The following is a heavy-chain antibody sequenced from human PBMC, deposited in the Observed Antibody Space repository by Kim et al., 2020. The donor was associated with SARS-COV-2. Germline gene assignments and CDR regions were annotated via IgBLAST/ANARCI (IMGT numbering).Heavy chain of an antibody. D-gene: IGHD2-15*01. CDR1: GFTFSSYG. Sequence: GGSLRLSCAASGFTFSSYGMHWVRQAPGKGLEWVAVISYDGSNKYYADSVKGRFTISRDNSKNTLYLQMNSLRAEDTAVYYCAKDYERYCSGGSCPGAFDIWGQGTMVTVSS. CDR2: ISYDGSNK. CDR3: AKDYERYCSGGSCPGAFDI. V-gene: IGHV3-30*18. J-gene: IGHJ3*02.